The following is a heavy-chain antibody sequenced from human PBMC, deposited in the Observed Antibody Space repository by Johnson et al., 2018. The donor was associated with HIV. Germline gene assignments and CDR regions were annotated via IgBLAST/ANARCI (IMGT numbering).Heavy chain of an antibody. V-gene: IGHV3-7*01. CDR1: GFTFSSYW. Sequence: MQLVESGGGLVQPGGSLRLSCAASGFTFSSYWMSWVHQAPGKGLEWVANIKQDGSEKYYVDSVKGRFTISRDNAKNSLYLQMNSLRAEDTAVYYCAREGGIAAAGTDAFDIWGQGTMVTVSS. CDR2: IKQDGSEK. D-gene: IGHD6-13*01. J-gene: IGHJ3*02. CDR3: AREGGIAAAGTDAFDI.